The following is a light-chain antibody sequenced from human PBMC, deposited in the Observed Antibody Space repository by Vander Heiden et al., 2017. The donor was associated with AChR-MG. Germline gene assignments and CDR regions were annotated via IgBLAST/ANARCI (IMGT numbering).Light chain of an antibody. J-gene: IGKJ1*01. CDR1: QSVLCSSNNKNY. Sequence: DIVMTQSPDSPAVSLGERATINCKSSQSVLCSSNNKNYLAWYQQKQGQPPKLLIYWASTRESGVPDRFSGSGSGTDFTLTISSLQAEDVAVYYCQQYYSTLWTFGQGAKVEIK. V-gene: IGKV4-1*01. CDR3: QQYYSTLWT. CDR2: WAS.